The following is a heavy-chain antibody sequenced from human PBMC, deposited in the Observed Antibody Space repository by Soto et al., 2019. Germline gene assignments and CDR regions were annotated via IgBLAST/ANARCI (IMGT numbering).Heavy chain of an antibody. CDR1: GFTFSSYW. V-gene: IGHV3-7*04. CDR3: ARDRGWNLLEY. D-gene: IGHD1-1*01. Sequence: GESLRLSCAASGFTFSSYWMTWLRQAPGRRLERVANIKGDGGDQRYLDSVKGRFTISKDNAENSLYLQMNSLRVEDTAVYYCARDRGWNLLEYWGQGTLVTVSS. CDR2: IKGDGGDQ. J-gene: IGHJ4*02.